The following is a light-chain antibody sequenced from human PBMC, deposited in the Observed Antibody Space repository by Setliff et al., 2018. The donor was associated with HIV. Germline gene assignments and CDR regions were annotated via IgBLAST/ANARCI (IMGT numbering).Light chain of an antibody. CDR2: FDS. V-gene: IGLV3-21*04. J-gene: IGLJ1*01. CDR1: NIGSKS. Sequence: SYELTQPPSVSVAPGKTARITCGGNNIGSKSVHWYQQKPGQAPVLVIYFDSDRPSGIPERFSGSNSGNTATLTISRVEAGDEADYYCQVWDTSGDQGVFGTGTKVTVL. CDR3: QVWDTSGDQGV.